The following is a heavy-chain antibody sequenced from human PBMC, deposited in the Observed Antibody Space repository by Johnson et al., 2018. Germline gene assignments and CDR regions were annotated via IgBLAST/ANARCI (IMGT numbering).Heavy chain of an antibody. V-gene: IGHV3-15*01. D-gene: IGHD3-16*01. Sequence: EVQLVESGGGLVKPGGSLRLSCAASGFTFSNAWMNWVRQAPGKGLEWVGLIKTKTDGGTTDYVAPVKGRFSISRDDSKDTVYLQMTSRKTEDTAVYYCTTVSLTTFGPLWGQGTMVTVS. CDR3: TTVSLTTFGPL. CDR2: IKTKTDGGTT. CDR1: GFTFSNAW. J-gene: IGHJ3*01.